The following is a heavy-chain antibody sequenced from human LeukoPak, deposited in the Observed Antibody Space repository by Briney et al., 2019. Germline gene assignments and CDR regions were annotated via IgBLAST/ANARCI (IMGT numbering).Heavy chain of an antibody. CDR1: GGSISSYY. CDR2: IYYSGST. D-gene: IGHD5-18*01. Sequence: SETLSLTCTVSGGSISSYYWSWIRQPPGKGLEWIGYIYYSGSTNYNPSLKSRVTISVDTSKNQFSLKLSSVTAADTAVYYCARAPYSYGHYFDYWGQGTLVTVSS. J-gene: IGHJ4*02. V-gene: IGHV4-59*01. CDR3: ARAPYSYGHYFDY.